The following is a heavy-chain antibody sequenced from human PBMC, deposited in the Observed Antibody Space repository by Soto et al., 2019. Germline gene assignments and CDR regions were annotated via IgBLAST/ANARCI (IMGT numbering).Heavy chain of an antibody. CDR2: ISYDGSNK. D-gene: IGHD3-10*01. Sequence: QVQLVESGGGVVQPGRSLRLSCAASGFTFSSYAMHWVRQAPGKGLEWVAVISYDGSNKYYADSVKGRFTISRDNSKNTLLLQMNSLRAEDTAVYYCAGADLGGLGRFDPWGQGTLVTVSS. V-gene: IGHV3-30-3*01. J-gene: IGHJ5*02. CDR3: AGADLGGLGRFDP. CDR1: GFTFSSYA.